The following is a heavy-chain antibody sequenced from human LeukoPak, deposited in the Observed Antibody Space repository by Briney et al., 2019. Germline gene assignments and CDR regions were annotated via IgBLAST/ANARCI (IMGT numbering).Heavy chain of an antibody. CDR2: INHSEAT. J-gene: IGHJ6*02. D-gene: IGHD4-17*01. Sequence: SETLSLTCAVYGGSFSGYYRSWIRQPPGKGLEWIGEINHSEATNYNPSLKSRVTISVDTSKNQFSLKLSSVTAADTAVYSCARAPYGDYTYYAMDVWGQGTTVTVS. CDR3: ARAPYGDYTYYAMDV. CDR1: GGSFSGYY. V-gene: IGHV4-34*01.